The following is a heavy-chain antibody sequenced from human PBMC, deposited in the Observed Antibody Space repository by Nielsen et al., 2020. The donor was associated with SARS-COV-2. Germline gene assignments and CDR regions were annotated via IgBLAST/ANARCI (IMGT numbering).Heavy chain of an antibody. J-gene: IGHJ5*02. CDR3: AKDPFNDIWTGYQNWFDP. Sequence: GGSLRLSCAASGFTFSSYAMHWVRQAPGKGLEWVSGISGSAGRTNYADSVKGRFSISRDNSNNTLYLQMNSLRAEDTAVYYCAKDPFNDIWTGYQNWFDPWGQGTLVTVSS. CDR1: GFTFSSYA. CDR2: ISGSAGRT. D-gene: IGHD3-9*01. V-gene: IGHV3-23*01.